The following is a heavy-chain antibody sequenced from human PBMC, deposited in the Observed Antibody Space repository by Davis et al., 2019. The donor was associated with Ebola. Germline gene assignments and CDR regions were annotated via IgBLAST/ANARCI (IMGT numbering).Heavy chain of an antibody. V-gene: IGHV1-8*01. CDR1: GYTFTSYD. CDR3: ARGPVEQWLFDF. J-gene: IGHJ4*02. D-gene: IGHD6-19*01. Sequence: ASVKVSCKASGYTFTSYDINWVRQATGQGLAWMGWMNPNSGNTGYAQKFQGRVTMTRNTSISTAYMELSSLRSEDTAVYYCARGPVEQWLFDFWGQGTLVTVSS. CDR2: MNPNSGNT.